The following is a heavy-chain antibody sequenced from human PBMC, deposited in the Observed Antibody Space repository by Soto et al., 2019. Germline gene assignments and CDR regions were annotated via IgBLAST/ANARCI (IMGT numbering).Heavy chain of an antibody. V-gene: IGHV4-59*08. CDR3: ARQVGYSGDNWFDP. D-gene: IGHD5-12*01. J-gene: IGHJ5*02. Sequence: PSETLSLTCTVSGGSISSYYWSWIRQPPGKGLEWIGYIYYSGSTNYNPSLKSRVTISVDTSKNQSSLKLSSVTAADTAVYYCARQVGYSGDNWFDPWGQGTLVTVSS. CDR1: GGSISSYY. CDR2: IYYSGST.